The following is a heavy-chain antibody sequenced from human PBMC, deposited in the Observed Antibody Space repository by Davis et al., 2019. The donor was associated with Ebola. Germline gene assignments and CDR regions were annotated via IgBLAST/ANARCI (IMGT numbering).Heavy chain of an antibody. CDR3: ARQLGYCTNGVCYTGGWFDP. CDR1: GYSFTSYW. D-gene: IGHD2-8*01. J-gene: IGHJ5*02. V-gene: IGHV5-10-1*01. CDR2: IDPSDSYT. Sequence: GESLKISCQGSGYSFTSYWISWLRQMPGKGLEWLGRIDPSDSYTNYSPSFQGHVTISADKSISTAYLQWSSLKASDTAMYYCARQLGYCTNGVCYTGGWFDPWGQGTLVTVSS.